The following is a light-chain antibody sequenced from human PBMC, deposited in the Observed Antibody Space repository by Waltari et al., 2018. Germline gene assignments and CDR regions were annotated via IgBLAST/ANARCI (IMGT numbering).Light chain of an antibody. CDR2: DVT. V-gene: IGLV2-14*03. Sequence: QSALTQPASVSGSPGQSITISCSWTSDDIGGYDYFSWYQQFPGEAPKILIYDVTRRHSGVSNRFSGSKSGNTASLTISGLQTDDETDYYCCSYTENNTWIFGGGTRVTVL. CDR3: CSYTENNTWI. J-gene: IGLJ3*02. CDR1: SDDIGGYDY.